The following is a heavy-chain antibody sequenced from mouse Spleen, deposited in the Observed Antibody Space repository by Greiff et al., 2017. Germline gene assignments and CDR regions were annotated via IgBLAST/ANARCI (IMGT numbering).Heavy chain of an antibody. V-gene: IGHV1-50*01. CDR2: IDPSDSYT. J-gene: IGHJ3*01. CDR1: GYTFTSYW. CDR3: ARSNMITTFAY. D-gene: IGHD2-4*01. Sequence: QVQLQQPGAELVKPGASVKLSCKASGYTFTSYWMQWVKQRPGQGLEWIGEIDPSDSYTNYNQKFKGKATLTVDTSSSTAYMQLSSLTSEDSAVYYCARSNMITTFAYWGQGTLVTVSA.